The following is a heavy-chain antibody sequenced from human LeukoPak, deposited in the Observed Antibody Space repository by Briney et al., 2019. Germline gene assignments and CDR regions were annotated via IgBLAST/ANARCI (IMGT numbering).Heavy chain of an antibody. CDR1: GFTVSSNY. CDR2: IYSGGST. Sequence: PGGSLRPSCAASGFTVSSNYMSWVRQAPGKGLEWVSVIYSGGSTYYSDSVKGRFTISRDNSKNTVYLHINSLRAEDTAVYYCTKMQGFCTGSSCYPRTFDIWGQGTMVSVSS. CDR3: TKMQGFCTGSSCYPRTFDI. D-gene: IGHD2-2*01. J-gene: IGHJ3*02. V-gene: IGHV3-53*01.